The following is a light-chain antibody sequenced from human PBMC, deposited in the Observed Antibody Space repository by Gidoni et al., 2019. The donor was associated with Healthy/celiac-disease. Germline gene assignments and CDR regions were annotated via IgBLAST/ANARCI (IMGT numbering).Light chain of an antibody. J-gene: IGKJ1*01. CDR2: KAS. CDR1: QSISSW. V-gene: IGKV1-5*03. Sequence: DIQMTLSPSTLSASVGDSVTITRRASQSISSWLAWYQQKPGKAPKLLIYKASSLERGVPSRCSGSGSGTKFTLTVSNLQPDDFASYYCQQYWTFGQGTKVEIK. CDR3: QQYWT.